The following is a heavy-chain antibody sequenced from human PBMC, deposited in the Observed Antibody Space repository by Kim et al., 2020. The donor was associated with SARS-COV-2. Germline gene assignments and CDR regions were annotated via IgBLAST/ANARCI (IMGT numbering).Heavy chain of an antibody. CDR3: ARHYDNILTTRCEGFDY. V-gene: IGHV3-23*01. D-gene: IGHD3-9*01. Sequence: SVKGRFTISRDNSKKPLYLQRNGLRAEDTAVYYCARHYDNILTTRCEGFDYWGQGTLVTVSS. J-gene: IGHJ4*02.